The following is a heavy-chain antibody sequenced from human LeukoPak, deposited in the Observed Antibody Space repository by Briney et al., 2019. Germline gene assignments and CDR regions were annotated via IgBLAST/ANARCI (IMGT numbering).Heavy chain of an antibody. CDR3: ARVLRSGGSADP. D-gene: IGHD2-15*01. V-gene: IGHV3-30*02. CDR2: IRYDGSNK. Sequence: PAGSLRLSCAASGFTFSRYGMHWVRQAPGKGLEWVAFIRYDGSNKYYGDSVKGRFTISRDNAKNSLYLQMNSLRAEDTAVYYCARVLRSGGSADPWGQGTLVTVSS. J-gene: IGHJ5*02. CDR1: GFTFSRYG.